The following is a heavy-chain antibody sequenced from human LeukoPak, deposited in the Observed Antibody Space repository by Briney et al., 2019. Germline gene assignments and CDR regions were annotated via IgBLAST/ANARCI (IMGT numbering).Heavy chain of an antibody. CDR3: AKDFSRSWWFGMDV. Sequence: PGGSLRLSCAASGFTFDDYAMHWVRQAPGKGLEWVSVIRGAGDVTYYAVSVEGRFTISRDNSKNSLYLQMDSLRTEDTALYYCAKDFSRSWWFGMDVWGQGITVTVSS. V-gene: IGHV3-43*02. CDR1: GFTFDDYA. CDR2: IRGAGDVT. D-gene: IGHD6-13*01. J-gene: IGHJ6*02.